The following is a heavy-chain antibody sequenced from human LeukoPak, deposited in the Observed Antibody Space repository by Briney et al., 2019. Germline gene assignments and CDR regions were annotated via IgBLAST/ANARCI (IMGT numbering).Heavy chain of an antibody. CDR2: IYYSGST. V-gene: IGHV4-31*03. CDR1: GGSISSGGYY. D-gene: IGHD3-22*01. J-gene: IGHJ4*02. Sequence: SETLSLTCTVSGGSISSGGYYWSWIRQHPGKGLEWIGYIYYSGSTYYNPSLKSRVTISVDRSKNQFSLKLSSVTAADTAVYYCARAAYYYDSSGYPPGAYFDYWGQGTLVTVSS. CDR3: ARAAYYYDSSGYPPGAYFDY.